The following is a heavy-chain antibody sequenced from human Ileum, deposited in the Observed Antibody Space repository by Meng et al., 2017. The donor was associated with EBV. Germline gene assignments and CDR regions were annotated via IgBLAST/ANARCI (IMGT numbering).Heavy chain of an antibody. Sequence: QVLRPGSGPGLVRLPETLSLTCAVSGGSISSSGNYWSWIRQPPGKGLEWIGYKYHSGSTYYNPSLKSRVTMSVDTSRNQFSLKLSSVTAADTAVYYCARRGGYDILTPVGWFDPWGQGTLVTVSS. J-gene: IGHJ5*02. CDR3: ARRGGYDILTPVGWFDP. D-gene: IGHD3-9*01. CDR2: KYHSGST. CDR1: GGSISSSGNY. V-gene: IGHV4-30-4*01.